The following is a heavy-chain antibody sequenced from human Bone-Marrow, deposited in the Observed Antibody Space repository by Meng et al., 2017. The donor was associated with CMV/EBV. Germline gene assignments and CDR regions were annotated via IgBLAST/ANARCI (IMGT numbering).Heavy chain of an antibody. Sequence: ASVKVSCKASGYTFTGYYMHWVRQAPGQGLEWMGWINPNSGGTNYAQKFQGRVTMTRDTSISTAYMELSRLRSDDTAVYYCARDGGRYCSSTSCGGHAFDIWGQGTMDPVSS. CDR3: ARDGGRYCSSTSCGGHAFDI. CDR2: INPNSGGT. V-gene: IGHV1-2*02. D-gene: IGHD2-2*01. CDR1: GYTFTGYY. J-gene: IGHJ3*02.